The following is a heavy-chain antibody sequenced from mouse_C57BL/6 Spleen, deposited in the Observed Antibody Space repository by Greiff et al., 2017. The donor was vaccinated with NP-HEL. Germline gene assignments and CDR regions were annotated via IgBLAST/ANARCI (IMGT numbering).Heavy chain of an antibody. D-gene: IGHD1-1*01. V-gene: IGHV1-64*01. J-gene: IGHJ2*01. CDR1: GYTFTSYW. Sequence: VQLQQPGAELVKPGASVKLSCKASGYTFTSYWMHWVKQRPGQGLEWIGMIHPNSGSTNYNEKFKSKATLTVDQSSSTAYMQLSSLTSEDSAVYYCARPPYYYGSSYGNYWGQGTTLTVSS. CDR2: IHPNSGST. CDR3: ARPPYYYGSSYGNY.